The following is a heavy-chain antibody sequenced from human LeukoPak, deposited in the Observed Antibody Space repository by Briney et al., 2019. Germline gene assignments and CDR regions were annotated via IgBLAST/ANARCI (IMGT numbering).Heavy chain of an antibody. D-gene: IGHD3-16*02. CDR1: GDNFSTYV. Sequence: GASVTVSCKASGDNFSTYVLTWVRQAPGQGLEWMGRIIPTLNVANFAQKFKGRVSITADKSTNTAHLELNSLRAEDTAVYYCTREGVYSPDPTSYHRLPFDIWGKGTLVIVSS. J-gene: IGHJ3*02. CDR2: IIPTLNVA. CDR3: TREGVYSPDPTSYHRLPFDI. V-gene: IGHV1-69*04.